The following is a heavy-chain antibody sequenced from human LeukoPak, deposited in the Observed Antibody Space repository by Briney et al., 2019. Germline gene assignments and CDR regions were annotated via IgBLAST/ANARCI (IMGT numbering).Heavy chain of an antibody. CDR3: AKDIAAAGTSGGYMDV. CDR2: ISSSGSTI. J-gene: IGHJ6*03. V-gene: IGHV3-48*03. Sequence: GGSLRLSCAASGFTFSSYEMNWVRQAPGKGLEWVSYISSSGSTIYYADSVKGRFTISRDNAKNSLYLQMNSLRAEDTALYYCAKDIAAAGTSGGYMDVWGKGNTVTISS. D-gene: IGHD6-13*01. CDR1: GFTFSSYE.